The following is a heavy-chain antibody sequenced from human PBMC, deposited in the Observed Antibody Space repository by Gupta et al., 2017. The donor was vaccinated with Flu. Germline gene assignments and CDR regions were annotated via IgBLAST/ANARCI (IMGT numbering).Heavy chain of an antibody. J-gene: IGHJ3*02. Sequence: QVQLVESEGGVVQPGSSLRLSCAASGYTFSSYGMHLVRPAPGKGLEWVAVISYDGSNKYYADSVKGRFTISRDNSKNTLYLQMNSLRAEDTAVYYCAKENYSSGWTDDAFDIWGQGTMVTVSS. D-gene: IGHD6-19*01. V-gene: IGHV3-30*18. CDR2: ISYDGSNK. CDR1: GYTFSSYG. CDR3: AKENYSSGWTDDAFDI.